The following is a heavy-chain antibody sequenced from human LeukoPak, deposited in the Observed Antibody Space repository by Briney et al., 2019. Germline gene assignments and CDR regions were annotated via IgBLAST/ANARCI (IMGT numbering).Heavy chain of an antibody. Sequence: WVRQAPGHGLEWMGWINPNSGGTNYAQKFQGRVTMTRDTSISTAYMELSRLRSDDTAVYYCARGTYCGGDCIGNWGQGTLVIVSS. D-gene: IGHD2-21*02. J-gene: IGHJ4*02. CDR3: ARGTYCGGDCIGN. CDR2: INPNSGGT. V-gene: IGHV1-2*02.